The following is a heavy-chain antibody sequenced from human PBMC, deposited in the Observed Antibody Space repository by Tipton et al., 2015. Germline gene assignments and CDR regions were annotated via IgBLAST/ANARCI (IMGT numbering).Heavy chain of an antibody. D-gene: IGHD3-3*01. CDR1: GGSINSGDYY. Sequence: TLSLTCSVSGGSINSGDYYWSWLRQPPGKGLEWIGYIYYRGTTDYNPSLRSRITVSLDTSNNQVSLRLSSVTAADTASYYCGRVSGRSGRERDYRFIDLWGRGTLVTVSS. V-gene: IGHV4-30-4*01. CDR3: GRVSGRSGRERDYRFIDL. CDR2: IYYRGTT. J-gene: IGHJ2*01.